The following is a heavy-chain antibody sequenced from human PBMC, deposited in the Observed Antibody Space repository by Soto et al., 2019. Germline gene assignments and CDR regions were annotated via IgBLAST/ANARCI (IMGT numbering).Heavy chain of an antibody. J-gene: IGHJ4*02. D-gene: IGHD6-19*01. V-gene: IGHV3-23*01. CDR1: GFTFSSYA. Sequence: PGGSLRLSCAASGFTFSSYAMSWVRQAPGKGLEWVSAISGSGGSTYYADSVKGRFTISRDNSKNTLYLQMNSLRAEDTAVYYCAKDLLLMYSSGRGFDYWGQGTLVTVSS. CDR3: AKDLLLMYSSGRGFDY. CDR2: ISGSGGST.